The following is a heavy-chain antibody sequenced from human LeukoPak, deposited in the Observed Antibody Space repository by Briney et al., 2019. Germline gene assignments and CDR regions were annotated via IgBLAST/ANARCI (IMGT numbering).Heavy chain of an antibody. V-gene: IGHV1-18*01. Sequence: GASVKVSCKASGYTFTSYGISWVRQAPGQGLEWMGWISAYNGNTNYAQKLQGRVTMTTDTSTSTAYMELRSLRSDDTAVYYCARAHLLRYFDWLSVGRWFDPWGQGTLVTVSS. CDR3: ARAHLLRYFDWLSVGRWFDP. D-gene: IGHD3-9*01. J-gene: IGHJ5*02. CDR2: ISAYNGNT. CDR1: GYTFTSYG.